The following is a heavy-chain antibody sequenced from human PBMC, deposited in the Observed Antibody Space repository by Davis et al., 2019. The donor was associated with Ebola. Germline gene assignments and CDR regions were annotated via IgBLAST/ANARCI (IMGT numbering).Heavy chain of an antibody. D-gene: IGHD3-10*01. Sequence: GESLKISCAASGFTFSSYAMHWVRQAPGKGLEWVAVISYDGSNKYYADSVKGRFTISRDNSKNTLYLQMNSLRAEDTSVYYCARESRMVRGVITPYYYGMDVWGQGTAVTVAS. V-gene: IGHV3-30-3*01. CDR2: ISYDGSNK. CDR3: ARESRMVRGVITPYYYGMDV. J-gene: IGHJ6*02. CDR1: GFTFSSYA.